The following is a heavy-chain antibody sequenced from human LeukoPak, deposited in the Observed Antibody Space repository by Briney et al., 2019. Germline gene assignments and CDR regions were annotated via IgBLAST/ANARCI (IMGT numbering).Heavy chain of an antibody. D-gene: IGHD3-10*01. J-gene: IGHJ4*02. V-gene: IGHV3-33*06. CDR3: AKDQDPHSYGSGSYAPFDY. CDR2: IWYDGSNK. CDR1: GFTFSSYG. Sequence: PGRSLRLSCAASGFTFSSYGMHWVRQAPGKGLEWVSVIWYDGSNKYYADSVKGRFTISRDNSKNTLYLQINSLRADDTAVYYCAKDQDPHSYGSGSYAPFDYWGQGTLVTVSS.